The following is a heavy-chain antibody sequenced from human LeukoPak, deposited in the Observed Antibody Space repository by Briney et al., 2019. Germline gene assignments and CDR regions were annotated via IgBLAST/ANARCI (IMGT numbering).Heavy chain of an antibody. CDR1: GDSVSSNSAA. CDR3: AKARGTNWGLDC. V-gene: IGHV6-1*01. Sequence: SSQTLSLTCAISGDSVSSNSAAWHWIRQSPSRGLEWLGRTYYRSKWYNDYAASVKSRITINPDTSKNLFSLQLNSETAEDTAVYYCAKARGTNWGLDCWGQGTLVTVSS. D-gene: IGHD7-27*01. CDR2: TYYRSKWYN. J-gene: IGHJ4*02.